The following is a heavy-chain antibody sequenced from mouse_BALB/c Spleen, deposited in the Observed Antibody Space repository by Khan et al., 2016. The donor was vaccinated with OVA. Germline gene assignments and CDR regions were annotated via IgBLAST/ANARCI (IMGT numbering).Heavy chain of an antibody. Sequence: QIQLVQSGPELKKPGETVKISCKASGYTSTNYGLNWVKQAPGKGLKWMGLINTYTGEPTYADDFKGRFAFTLETSASTAYLQINNLKTEDTATYVDASPHYFSCVMVHWGQGTSVTVSS. V-gene: IGHV9-3-1*01. D-gene: IGHD1-1*01. CDR2: INTYTGEP. CDR1: GYTSTNYG. CDR3: ASPHYFSCVMVH. J-gene: IGHJ4*01.